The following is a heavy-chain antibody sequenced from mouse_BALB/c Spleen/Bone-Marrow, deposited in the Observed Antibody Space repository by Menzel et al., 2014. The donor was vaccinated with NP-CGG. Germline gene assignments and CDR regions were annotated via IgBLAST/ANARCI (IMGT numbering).Heavy chain of an antibody. CDR2: VNPGSGGI. D-gene: IGHD1-1*01. J-gene: IGHJ3*01. Sequence: VKVEESGAELVRPGTSVKVSCKASGYAFTDYLMEWVKQRPGQGLEWIGVVNPGSGGINYNEKFKGKAILTADKSSSTAYMQLSSMTSDDSAVYYCARRIPVVDPPAYWGQGTPVTVSA. V-gene: IGHV1-54*01. CDR1: GYAFTDYL. CDR3: ARRIPVVDPPAY.